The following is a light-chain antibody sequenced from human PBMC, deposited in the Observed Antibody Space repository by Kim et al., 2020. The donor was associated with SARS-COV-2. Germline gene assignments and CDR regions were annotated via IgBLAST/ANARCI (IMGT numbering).Light chain of an antibody. J-gene: IGKJ2*01. CDR3: QQSNTFPYT. Sequence: SGGDRVSXTCRASQAISRWLTWYXQKPGQAPKLLIYAASSLQSGVPSRFSGSGSGTDFTLTISSLQPXDFASYYCQQSNTFPYTFGQGTKLEI. CDR1: QAISRW. CDR2: AAS. V-gene: IGKV1-12*01.